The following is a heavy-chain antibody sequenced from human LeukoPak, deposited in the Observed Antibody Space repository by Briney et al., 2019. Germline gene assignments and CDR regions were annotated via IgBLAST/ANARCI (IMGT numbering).Heavy chain of an antibody. CDR3: AKDPKRITMIVVGSEFDY. J-gene: IGHJ4*02. Sequence: PGGSLRLSCAASGFTVSSNYMSWVRQAPGKGLEWVSVIYSGGSTYHADSVKGRFTISRDNSKNTLYLQMNSLRAEDTAVYYCAKDPKRITMIVVGSEFDYWGQGTLVTVSS. D-gene: IGHD3-22*01. CDR1: GFTVSSNY. V-gene: IGHV3-53*01. CDR2: IYSGGST.